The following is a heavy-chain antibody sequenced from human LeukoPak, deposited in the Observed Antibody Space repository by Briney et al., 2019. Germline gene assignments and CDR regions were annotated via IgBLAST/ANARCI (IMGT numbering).Heavy chain of an antibody. CDR1: GGSFSGYY. D-gene: IGHD3-22*01. Sequence: SETLSLTCAVYGGSFSGYYWGWIRQPPGKGLEWIGSIYHSGSTYYNPSLKSRVTISVDTSKNQFSLKLSSVTAADTAVYYCARSLRYYDSSGYYWATYYYMDVWGKGTTVTVSS. V-gene: IGHV4-38-2*01. J-gene: IGHJ6*03. CDR3: ARSLRYYDSSGYYWATYYYMDV. CDR2: IYHSGST.